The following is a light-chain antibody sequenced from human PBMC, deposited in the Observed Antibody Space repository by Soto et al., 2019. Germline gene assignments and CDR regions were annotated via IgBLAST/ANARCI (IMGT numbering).Light chain of an antibody. V-gene: IGKV3-15*01. J-gene: IGKJ1*01. CDR2: GAS. Sequence: EIVMTQSPATLSVFPGERATLSCRASQSVSTNLAWYQHKPGQAPRLLIFGASTRATGVPVRFSGSGSQRQFTLTISSLQSEDFAVYYCHQYNDGPGGTFGQGTKVDIX. CDR3: HQYNDGPGGT. CDR1: QSVSTN.